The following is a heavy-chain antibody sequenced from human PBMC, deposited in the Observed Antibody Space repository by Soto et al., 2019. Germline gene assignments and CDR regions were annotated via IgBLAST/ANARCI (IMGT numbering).Heavy chain of an antibody. CDR2: INPNSGGT. V-gene: IGHV1-2*04. CDR1: GYTFTGYY. Sequence: QVQLVQSGAEVKKPGASVKVSCMASGYTFTGYYMHWVRQAPREGLEWMGWINPNSGGTNYAQKFQGWVTMTRDTSISTAYMELSRLRSDDTAVYYCARETLNCSSTSCPAYYYGMDVWGQGTTVTVSS. J-gene: IGHJ6*02. D-gene: IGHD2-2*01. CDR3: ARETLNCSSTSCPAYYYGMDV.